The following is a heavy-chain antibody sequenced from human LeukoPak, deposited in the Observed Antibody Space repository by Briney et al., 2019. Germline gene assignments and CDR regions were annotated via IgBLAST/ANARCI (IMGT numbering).Heavy chain of an antibody. V-gene: IGHV3-21*01. D-gene: IGHD3-22*01. CDR3: ARGRGSMIIVETTDY. Sequence: GGSLRLSCAASGFRFTSHSIFWVRQAPGKGLEWISCINSRGTDMYHADSVKGRVTISRDDAQNSVFLQMNSLRAEDTAVYYCARGRGSMIIVETTDYWGQGTLVTVSS. CDR1: GFRFTSHS. J-gene: IGHJ4*02. CDR2: INSRGTDM.